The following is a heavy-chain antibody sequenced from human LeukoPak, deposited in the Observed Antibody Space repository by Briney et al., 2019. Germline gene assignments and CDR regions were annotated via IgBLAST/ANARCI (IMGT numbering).Heavy chain of an antibody. D-gene: IGHD2-2*01. V-gene: IGHV1-2*06. J-gene: IGHJ6*02. Sequence: ASVKDSCKASGYTFTGYYMHWVRQAPGQGPEWMGRINPNSGGTNYAQKFQGRVTMTRDTSISTAYMELSRLRSDDTAVYYCASLDIVVVPAATYGMDVWGQGTTVTVSS. CDR3: ASLDIVVVPAATYGMDV. CDR2: INPNSGGT. CDR1: GYTFTGYY.